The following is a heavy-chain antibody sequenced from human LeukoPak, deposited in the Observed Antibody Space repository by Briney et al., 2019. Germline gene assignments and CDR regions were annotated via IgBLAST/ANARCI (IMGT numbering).Heavy chain of an antibody. D-gene: IGHD4-17*01. Sequence: DPSETLSLTCTVSGDSISGYYLSWIRQPPGKGLEWIGYVFSSGSTNYNPSLKSRVTISVDTSKNQFSLKLSSVTAADTAVYYCASQSFDYGDYSVDYWGQGTLVTVSS. CDR1: GDSISGYY. V-gene: IGHV4-59*01. J-gene: IGHJ4*02. CDR3: ASQSFDYGDYSVDY. CDR2: VFSSGST.